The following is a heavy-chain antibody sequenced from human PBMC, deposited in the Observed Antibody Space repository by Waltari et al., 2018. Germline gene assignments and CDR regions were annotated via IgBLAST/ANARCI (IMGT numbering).Heavy chain of an antibody. V-gene: IGHV4-39*07. CDR2: IYYSGST. J-gene: IGHJ4*02. Sequence: QLQLQESGPGLVKPSETLSLTCTVSGGSISSSSYYWGWIRPPPGKGLEWIGSIYYSGSTYYNPSLKSRVTISVDTSKNQFSLKLSSVTAADTAVYYCAGGYYDSSGYYRPWDYWGQGTLVTVSS. CDR3: AGGYYDSSGYYRPWDY. CDR1: GGSISSSSYY. D-gene: IGHD3-22*01.